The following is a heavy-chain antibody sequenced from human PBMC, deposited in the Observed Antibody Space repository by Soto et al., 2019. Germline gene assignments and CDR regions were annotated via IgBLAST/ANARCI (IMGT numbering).Heavy chain of an antibody. CDR2: IKDGGLT. J-gene: IGHJ4*02. D-gene: IGHD5-12*01. CDR1: GGSLSGYY. V-gene: IGHV4-34*01. CDR3: ARGQEGVVATH. Sequence: QVQLQQWGAGLLKPSETLSLTCVVYGGSLSGYYWSCIRQPPGKGLEWIGEIKDGGLTNYSPSLKSRATISADTPKNQFSLKLHSVTAADRAVYYCARGQEGVVATHWDQGTLVTVSS.